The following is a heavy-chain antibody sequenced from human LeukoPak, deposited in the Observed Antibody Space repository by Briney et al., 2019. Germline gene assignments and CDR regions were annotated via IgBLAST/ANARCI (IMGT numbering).Heavy chain of an antibody. J-gene: IGHJ4*02. CDR2: ISPNNGVT. CDR1: GYTFTVYY. CDR3: ARRPPGYSGYYLDY. D-gene: IGHD5-12*01. V-gene: IGHV1-2*02. Sequence: ASVKVSCKASGYTFTVYYMHWVRQAPGQGLEWMGWISPNNGVTKYARKFQGRVTMTRDTSISTVYMELSRLKSNDTAVYYCARRPPGYSGYYLDYWGQGTLVTVSS.